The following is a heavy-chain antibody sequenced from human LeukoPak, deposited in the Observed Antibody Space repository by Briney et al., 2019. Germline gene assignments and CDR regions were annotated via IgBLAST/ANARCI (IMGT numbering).Heavy chain of an antibody. CDR1: GFTFGDYA. V-gene: IGHV3-7*01. J-gene: IGHJ4*02. CDR2: IKQDGSEK. D-gene: IGHD5-12*01. CDR3: ARVEASGYDYGAFDY. Sequence: GGSLRLSCTASGFTFGDYAMSWVRQAPGKGLEWVANIKQDGSEKYYVDSVKGRFTISRDNAKNSLYLQMNSLRAEDTAVYYCARVEASGYDYGAFDYWGQGTLVTVSS.